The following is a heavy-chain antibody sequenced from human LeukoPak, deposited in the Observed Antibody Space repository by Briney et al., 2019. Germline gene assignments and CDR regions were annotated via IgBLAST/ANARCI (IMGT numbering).Heavy chain of an antibody. CDR1: GFTFSNYA. Sequence: PGGSLRLSCAASGFTFSNYAMTWVRQAPGKGLEWVSAIGGDGRGTDYADSVKGRFTISRDNVKNSLFLQMDSLRAEDTAVYYCARGGLYGDYYFDYWGQGTLVTVTS. D-gene: IGHD2-21*02. V-gene: IGHV3-23*01. CDR3: ARGGLYGDYYFDY. CDR2: IGGDGRGT. J-gene: IGHJ4*02.